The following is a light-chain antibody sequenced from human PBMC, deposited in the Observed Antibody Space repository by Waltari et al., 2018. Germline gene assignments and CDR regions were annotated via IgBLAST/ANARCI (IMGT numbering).Light chain of an antibody. CDR1: QRVSNF. V-gene: IGKV3-11*01. Sequence: EVVLTQSPATLSLSPGERATLSCRASQRVSNFLAWYQQKPGQAPRLLIYEASQRATGIPARFSGSGSGTDFTLTISSLEPEDFAVYYCQQRSNWPPLTCGGGTKVEIK. CDR2: EAS. J-gene: IGKJ4*01. CDR3: QQRSNWPPLT.